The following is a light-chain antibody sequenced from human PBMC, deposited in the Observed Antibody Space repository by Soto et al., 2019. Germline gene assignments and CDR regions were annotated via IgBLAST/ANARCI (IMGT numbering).Light chain of an antibody. CDR1: QSIRSY. V-gene: IGKV1-39*01. Sequence: IQMTQSPSSLSASVGDRFTITCRASQSIRSYLNWYQQKPGKAPKLLXYAASSLQSGVPSRFRGSGSGTEFTLTISSLPPEDSELYYCQQADTFPITFGQGTRLENK. J-gene: IGKJ5*01. CDR2: AAS. CDR3: QQADTFPIT.